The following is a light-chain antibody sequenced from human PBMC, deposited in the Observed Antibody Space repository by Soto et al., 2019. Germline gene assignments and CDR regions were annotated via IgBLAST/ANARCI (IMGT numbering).Light chain of an antibody. CDR2: WAS. CDR1: QSVLYSSNNRNY. V-gene: IGKV4-1*01. J-gene: IGKJ4*01. CDR3: QQYYNTPLT. Sequence: DIVMTQSPDWLAVSLGERGTINCKSSQSVLYSSNNRNYLAWFQQKPGQPPKLLIYWASTRESGVPDRFSGSGSGTDFTLTISGLQAEDVAVYYCQQYYNTPLTFGGGTKVDIK.